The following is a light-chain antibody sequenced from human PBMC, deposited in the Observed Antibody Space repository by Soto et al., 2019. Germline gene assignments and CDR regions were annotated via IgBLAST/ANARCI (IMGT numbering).Light chain of an antibody. V-gene: IGKV3-20*01. CDR2: HSS. J-gene: IGKJ3*01. CDR3: QQYGSSPFT. Sequence: IVVTQSPGSLSLSPGEGASLSCRTSQNIYSNYLAWYQHKPGRSPRLLIYHSSTRAAGTPDRFSGSGSGTDFALTISRLEPEDFAVYYCQQYGSSPFTFGPGTKVDIK. CDR1: QNIYSNY.